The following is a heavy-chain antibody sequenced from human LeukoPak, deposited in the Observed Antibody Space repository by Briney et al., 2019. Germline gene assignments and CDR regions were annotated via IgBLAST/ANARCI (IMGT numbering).Heavy chain of an antibody. Sequence: GGSLRLSCAASGFTFSNYAMSWVRQAPGKGLEWVSAISGSGGSTYYADSVKGRFTISRDNSKNTLYLQMNSLRAEDTAVYYCAKDYSGYDLYFFDYWGQGTLVTVSS. V-gene: IGHV3-23*01. CDR2: ISGSGGST. J-gene: IGHJ4*02. CDR1: GFTFSNYA. CDR3: AKDYSGYDLYFFDY. D-gene: IGHD5-12*01.